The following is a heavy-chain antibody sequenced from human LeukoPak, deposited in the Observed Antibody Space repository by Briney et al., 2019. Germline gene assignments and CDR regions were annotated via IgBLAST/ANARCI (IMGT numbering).Heavy chain of an antibody. Sequence: PGGSLRLSCAASGFSFSSYWMHWVRQAPGKGLVWVSRIKTDGSSATYADSVKGRFTISRDNAKNTLYLQMSSLRAEDTAVYYWGRDHWGSVNSWGQGTLVIVSS. D-gene: IGHD7-27*01. CDR1: GFSFSSYW. CDR2: IKTDGSSA. J-gene: IGHJ4*02. CDR3: GRDHWGSVNS. V-gene: IGHV3-74*01.